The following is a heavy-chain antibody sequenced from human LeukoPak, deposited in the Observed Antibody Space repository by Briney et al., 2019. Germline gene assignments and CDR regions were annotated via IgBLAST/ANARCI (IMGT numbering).Heavy chain of an antibody. J-gene: IGHJ5*02. CDR1: GGSISSYY. CDR2: IYYSGST. V-gene: IGHV4-59*01. CDR3: ARVAPGGSSWYGGMNWFDP. D-gene: IGHD6-13*01. Sequence: PSETLSLTSTVSGGSISSYYWSWIRQPPGKGLEWIGYIYYSGSTNYNPSLKSRVTISVDTSKNQFSLKLSSVTAADTAVYYCARVAPGGSSWYGGMNWFDPWGQGTLVTVSS.